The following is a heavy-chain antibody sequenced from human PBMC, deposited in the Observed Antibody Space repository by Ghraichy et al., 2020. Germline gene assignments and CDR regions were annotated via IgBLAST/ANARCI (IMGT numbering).Heavy chain of an antibody. V-gene: IGHV3-53*01. D-gene: IGHD5/OR15-5a*01. CDR2: IYSGGST. Sequence: GGSLRLSCAASGFTVSSNYMTWVRQAPGKGLEWVSIIYSGGSTYYADSVRSRFTISRDNSQNTLSLQMNSLRAEDTAVYYCATSVGRYYFDYWGQGTLVTVSS. CDR3: ATSVGRYYFDY. CDR1: GFTVSSNY. J-gene: IGHJ4*02.